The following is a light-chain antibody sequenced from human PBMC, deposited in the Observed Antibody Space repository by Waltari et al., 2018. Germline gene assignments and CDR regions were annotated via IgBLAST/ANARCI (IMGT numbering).Light chain of an antibody. Sequence: QSVLTQPPSASGAPGQRVTITCSIGSSNIGSNTVNWYQQFPGTAPKLLRFNDDRGASGGPGRFSGSKSVTSSSLAISGLQSEDEATYYGAAWDDTLKGLFGGGTTLTVL. CDR2: NDD. J-gene: IGLJ3*02. CDR1: SSNIGSNT. V-gene: IGLV1-44*01. CDR3: AAWDDTLKGL.